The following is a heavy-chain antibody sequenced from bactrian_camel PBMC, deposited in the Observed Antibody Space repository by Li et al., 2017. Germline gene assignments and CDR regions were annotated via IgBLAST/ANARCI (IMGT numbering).Heavy chain of an antibody. J-gene: IGHJ6*01. V-gene: IGHV3S53*01. CDR3: AAAEAGRGTWPDDDGY. CDR2: ICTGGTGGDMT. Sequence: HVQLVESGGGSVQAGGSLRLACAPSGYSASMTCMGWFRQGPGNVRAGVAAICTGGTGGDMTYYARSVRGRFTISRDNARNTVYLQMNSLKPEDTAMYYCAAAEAGRGTWPDDDGYWGQGTQVTVS. CDR1: GYSASMTC. D-gene: IGHD3*01.